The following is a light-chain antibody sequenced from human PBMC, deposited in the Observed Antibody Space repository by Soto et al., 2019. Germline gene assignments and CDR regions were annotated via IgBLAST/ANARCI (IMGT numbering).Light chain of an antibody. CDR1: SSDVGGYNY. Sequence: QPVLTQPPSASGSPAQSVAISCTGTSSDVGGYNYVSWYQQHPGKAPKLMIYEVNKRPSGVPDRFSGSKSGNTASLTVSGLQAEDEADYYCSSYAGSSNVFGTGTKLTVL. V-gene: IGLV2-8*01. J-gene: IGLJ1*01. CDR2: EVN. CDR3: SSYAGSSNV.